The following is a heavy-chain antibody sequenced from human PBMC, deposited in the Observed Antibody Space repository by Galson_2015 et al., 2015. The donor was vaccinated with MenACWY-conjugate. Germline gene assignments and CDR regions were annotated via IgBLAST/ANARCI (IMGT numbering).Heavy chain of an antibody. CDR3: TRDRDVGGSRWWFDP. J-gene: IGHJ5*02. CDR1: GLTFSNIW. Sequence: SLRLSCATSGLTFSNIWMSWVRQAPGKGLEWVARIKCRTDGGTTDYATPVKGRFTILRDDSTNTLYLQMNSLKIEDTAMYFCTRDRDVGGSRWWFDPWGQGTLVTVS. CDR2: IKCRTDGGTT. V-gene: IGHV3-15*01. D-gene: IGHD2-15*01.